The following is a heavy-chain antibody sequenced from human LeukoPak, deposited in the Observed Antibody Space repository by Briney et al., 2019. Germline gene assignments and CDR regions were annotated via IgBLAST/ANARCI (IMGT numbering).Heavy chain of an antibody. J-gene: IGHJ6*02. D-gene: IGHD3-9*01. Sequence: ASVKVSCKASGYTFTSYAMNWVRQAPGQGLEWMGWINTNTGNPTYAQGFTGRFVFSLDTSVSTAYLQISSLKAEDTAVYYCARDRDFDWLLYPCGMDVWGQGTTVTVSS. CDR1: GYTFTSYA. CDR3: ARDRDFDWLLYPCGMDV. V-gene: IGHV7-4-1*02. CDR2: INTNTGNP.